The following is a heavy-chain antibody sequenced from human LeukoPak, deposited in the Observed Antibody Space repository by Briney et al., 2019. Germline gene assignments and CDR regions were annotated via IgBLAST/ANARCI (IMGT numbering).Heavy chain of an antibody. Sequence: ASVKVSCKASGYTFTSYGISWVRQAPGQGLAWMGWISTYNANTNYAQKLQGRVTLTTDTSTSAAYMELRSLRSDDTAVYYCARARRYCSGGSCPPLIDYWGQGTLVTVPS. CDR2: ISTYNANT. V-gene: IGHV1-18*01. D-gene: IGHD2-15*01. J-gene: IGHJ4*02. CDR3: ARARRYCSGGSCPPLIDY. CDR1: GYTFTSYG.